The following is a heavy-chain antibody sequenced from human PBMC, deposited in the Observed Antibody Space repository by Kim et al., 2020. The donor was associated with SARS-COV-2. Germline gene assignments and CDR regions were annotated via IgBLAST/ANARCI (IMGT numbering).Heavy chain of an antibody. J-gene: IGHJ2*01. V-gene: IGHV7-4-1*02. CDR2: INTNTGNP. CDR1: GYTFTSYA. D-gene: IGHD3-3*01. Sequence: ASVKVSCKASGYTFTSYAMNWVRQAPGQGLEWMGWINTNTGNPTYAQGFTGRFVFSLDTSVSTAYLQISSLKAEDTAVDYCARGPNPLPAYYDFWSGYSVALGGYFDLWGRGTLVTVSS. CDR3: ARGPNPLPAYYDFWSGYSVALGGYFDL.